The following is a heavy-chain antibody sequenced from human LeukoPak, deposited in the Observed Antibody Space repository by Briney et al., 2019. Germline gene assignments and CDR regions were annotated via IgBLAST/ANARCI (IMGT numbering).Heavy chain of an antibody. CDR1: GFTFSSYG. CDR2: ISYDGSNK. D-gene: IGHD2-15*01. V-gene: IGHV3-30*03. CDR3: AVDIVVVVAATDFDY. J-gene: IGHJ4*02. Sequence: PGRSLRLSCAASGFTFSSYGMHWVRQAPGKGLEWVAVISYDGSNKYYADSVKGRFTNSRDNSKNTLYLQMNSLRAEDTAVYYCAVDIVVVVAATDFDYWGQGTLVTVSS.